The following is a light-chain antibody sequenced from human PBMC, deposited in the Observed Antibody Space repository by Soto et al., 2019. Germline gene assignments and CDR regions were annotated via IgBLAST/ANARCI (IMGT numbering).Light chain of an antibody. CDR3: QQYNIYPWT. CDR2: TAS. V-gene: IGKV3-15*01. Sequence: EIVITQSPATLSVSPGQGVTLSCRASQSVRSVLAWYRQKPGQAPRLLIHTASARATGVPARFRGSGSGTEFTLSISSLQPDDFATYYCQQYNIYPWTFGQGTKVDIK. CDR1: QSVRSV. J-gene: IGKJ1*01.